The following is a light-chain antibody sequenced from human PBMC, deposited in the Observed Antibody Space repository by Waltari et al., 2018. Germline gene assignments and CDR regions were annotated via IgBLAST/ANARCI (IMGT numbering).Light chain of an antibody. CDR3: QHGYGTPWT. CDR1: PGITNS. V-gene: IGKV1-NL1*01. Sequence: DIQITQSPSSLSASLGDTVTITCQASPGITNSLAWYQQKPGKVPKLLIYKASTLQSGVPSRFSGSGSGTDFTLTISSLQPEDFATYYCQHGYGTPWTFGQGTKVEFK. CDR2: KAS. J-gene: IGKJ1*01.